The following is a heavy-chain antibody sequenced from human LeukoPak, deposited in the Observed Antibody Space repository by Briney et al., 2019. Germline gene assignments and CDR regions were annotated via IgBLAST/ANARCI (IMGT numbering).Heavy chain of an antibody. CDR3: ASPQYYFDY. CDR1: GFTFSNSL. V-gene: IGHV3-48*03. CDR2: ISSSGSTT. J-gene: IGHJ4*02. D-gene: IGHD5-24*01. Sequence: GGSLRLSCAASGFTFSNSLTNWVRQAPGKGLEWVSHISSSGSTTYYADSVKGRFTISRDNAKNSLYLQMNSLRAEDTAVYYCASPQYYFDYWGQGTLVTVSS.